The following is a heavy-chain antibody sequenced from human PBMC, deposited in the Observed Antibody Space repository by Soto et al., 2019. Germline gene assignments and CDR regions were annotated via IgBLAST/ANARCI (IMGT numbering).Heavy chain of an antibody. CDR1: GGSFSGYY. J-gene: IGHJ6*02. CDR3: ASGKRMLNYYYYYGMDV. V-gene: IGHV4-34*01. D-gene: IGHD2-8*01. Sequence: LSLTCAVYGGSFSGYYWSWIRQPPGKGLEWIGEINHSGSTNYNPSLKSRVTISVDTSKNQFSLKLSSVTAADTAVYYCASGKRMLNYYYYYGMDVWGQGTTVTVS. CDR2: INHSGST.